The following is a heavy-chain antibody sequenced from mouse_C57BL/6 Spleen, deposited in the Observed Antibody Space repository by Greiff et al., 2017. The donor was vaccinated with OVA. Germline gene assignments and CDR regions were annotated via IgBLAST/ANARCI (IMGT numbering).Heavy chain of an antibody. J-gene: IGHJ1*03. Sequence: VQLQQPGAELVRPGTSVKLSCKASGYTFTSYWMHWVKQRPGQGLEWIGVIDPSDSYTNYNQKFKGKATLTVDTSSSTAYMQLSSLTSEGSAVYYCARREGLGWYFDVWGTGTTVTVSS. CDR2: IDPSDSYT. CDR3: ARREGLGWYFDV. D-gene: IGHD4-1*01. V-gene: IGHV1-59*01. CDR1: GYTFTSYW.